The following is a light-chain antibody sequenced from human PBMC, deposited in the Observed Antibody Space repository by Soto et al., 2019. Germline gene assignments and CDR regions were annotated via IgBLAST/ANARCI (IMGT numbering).Light chain of an antibody. CDR1: SSDVGSYNL. CDR3: CSYAGSSNS. J-gene: IGLJ2*01. CDR2: EVS. Sequence: QSVLTQPASVSGSPGQSITISCTGTSSDVGSYNLVSWYQQHPGKAPKLMIYEVSKRPSGVSNRFSGSKSGNTASLTISGLQAEDEADYYCCSYAGSSNSFGGGTKLTVL. V-gene: IGLV2-23*02.